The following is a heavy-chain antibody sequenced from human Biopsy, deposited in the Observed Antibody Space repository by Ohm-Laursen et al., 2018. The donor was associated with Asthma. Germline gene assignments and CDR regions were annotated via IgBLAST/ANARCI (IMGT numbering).Heavy chain of an antibody. D-gene: IGHD5-12*01. J-gene: IGHJ6*02. CDR1: GDSFSNYA. V-gene: IGHV1-69*13. Sequence: SVKVSYKASGDSFSNYAISWVRQAPGQGLEWMGGLIPVLGTPDHAQMFEGRVTITADESTSTAYMELSGLSSEDTAVYYCARGYSGSDRIVYYYSGLEVWGQGTTVTVSS. CDR3: ARGYSGSDRIVYYYSGLEV. CDR2: LIPVLGTP.